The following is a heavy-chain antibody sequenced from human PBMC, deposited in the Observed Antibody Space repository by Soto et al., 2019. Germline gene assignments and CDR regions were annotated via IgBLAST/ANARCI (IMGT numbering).Heavy chain of an antibody. Sequence: EVQLVESGGGLVQPGESLRLSCAASGLTFRSYWMHWVREAPGKGLVWVSRINTDGSVAMYVDSVKGRFTISRDNAKNTLYLHMNSLSAEDTAVYYCVRAMQLWRLDSWGHRTPVTVSS. CDR3: VRAMQLWRLDS. V-gene: IGHV3-74*03. CDR1: GLTFRSYW. CDR2: INTDGSVA. D-gene: IGHD2-2*01. J-gene: IGHJ5*01.